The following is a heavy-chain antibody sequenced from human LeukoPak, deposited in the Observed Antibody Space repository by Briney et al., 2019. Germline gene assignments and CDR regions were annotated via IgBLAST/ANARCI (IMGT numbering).Heavy chain of an antibody. D-gene: IGHD6-6*01. CDR2: IGSDGSYT. J-gene: IGHJ4*02. CDR1: GFTFSTYC. Sequence: GGSLRLSCGASGFTFSTYCMVWVRQAPGKGLLRVSHIGSDGSYTGHADSVKGRFTMSRDNAKNTLYLQMNSLRAEDTAVYFCARAAYNSSPDYWGQGTLVTVSS. CDR3: ARAAYNSSPDY. V-gene: IGHV3-74*01.